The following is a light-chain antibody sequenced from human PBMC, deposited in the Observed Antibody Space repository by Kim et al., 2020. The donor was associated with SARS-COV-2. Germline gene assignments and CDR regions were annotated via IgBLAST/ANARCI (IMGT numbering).Light chain of an antibody. CDR1: SRDVGGYNN. V-gene: IGLV2-11*01. Sequence: GQSDANSCTETSRDVGGYNNVSWYQQKPGKAFKLLIYDVSKRPSGVPDRFSGSKYGNTVSLTISGLQAEDEADYYCCSYAGSYTWVFGGGTKRTVL. CDR2: DVS. J-gene: IGLJ3*02. CDR3: CSYAGSYTWV.